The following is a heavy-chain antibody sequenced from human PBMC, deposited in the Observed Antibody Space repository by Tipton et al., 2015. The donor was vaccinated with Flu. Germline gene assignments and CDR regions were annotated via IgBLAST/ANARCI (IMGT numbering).Heavy chain of an antibody. CDR1: SGSIRSTNYF. D-gene: IGHD1-14*01. CDR2: IYPSGTT. Sequence: TLSLTCTVSSGSIRSTNYFCAWIRQPPGKRLELIGSIYPSGTTYYNPSLKSRVSISVNRSKNQFSLKLTSVTAADTAMYYCASTSNYGRRIEPDFDSWGQGTLVSVSS. J-gene: IGHJ4*02. V-gene: IGHV4-39*07. CDR3: ASTSNYGRRIEPDFDS.